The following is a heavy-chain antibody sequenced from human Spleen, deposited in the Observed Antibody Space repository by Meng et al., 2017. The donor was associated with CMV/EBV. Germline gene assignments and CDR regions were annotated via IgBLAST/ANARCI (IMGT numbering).Heavy chain of an antibody. CDR1: GFTFSTYA. Sequence: GGSLRLSCAASGFTFSTYAMNWVRQAPGKGLERLSHITTGSVTVYYADSVKGRCTSSRDNAKNSLYLQMNSLRAEDMALYYCVLGYCSSTSCYPKGPFDYWGQGTLVTVSS. CDR2: ITTGSVTV. J-gene: IGHJ4*02. V-gene: IGHV3-48*04. D-gene: IGHD2-2*01. CDR3: VLGYCSSTSCYPKGPFDY.